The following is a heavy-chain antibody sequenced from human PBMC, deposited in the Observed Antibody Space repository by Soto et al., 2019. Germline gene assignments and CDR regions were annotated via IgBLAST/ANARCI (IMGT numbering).Heavy chain of an antibody. CDR2: ISSSSTTI. CDR1: GFTFSDYY. D-gene: IGHD3-22*01. V-gene: IGHV3-11*04. J-gene: IGHJ4*02. Sequence: GGSLRLSCAASGFTFSDYYMSWIRQAPGKGLEWVSYISSSSTTIYNADSVKGRFTISRDNAKNSLYLQMNSLRDEDTAVYYCARAPYYHDSSGYYYPFDYWGQGTLVTVSS. CDR3: ARAPYYHDSSGYYYPFDY.